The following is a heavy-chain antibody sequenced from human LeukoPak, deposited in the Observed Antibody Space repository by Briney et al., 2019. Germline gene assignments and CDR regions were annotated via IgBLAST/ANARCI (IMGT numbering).Heavy chain of an antibody. J-gene: IGHJ5*02. Sequence: SETLSLTCTASGGSISSYYWSWIRQPPGKGLEWIGYIYYSGSTNYNPSLKSRVTISVDTSKNQFSLKLSSVTAADTAVYYCARDMRVGATTYWFDPWGQGTLVTVSS. CDR1: GGSISSYY. V-gene: IGHV4-59*12. CDR2: IYYSGST. CDR3: ARDMRVGATTYWFDP. D-gene: IGHD1-26*01.